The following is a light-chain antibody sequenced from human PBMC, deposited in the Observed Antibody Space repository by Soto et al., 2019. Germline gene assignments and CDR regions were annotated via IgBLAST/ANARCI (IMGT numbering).Light chain of an antibody. J-gene: IGKJ1*01. CDR2: AAS. CDR3: QKYGSAPWT. Sequence: DIVLTQSPSTLPLSPGERATLSCRASLSVASSYLAWYQQKPGQAPRLLILAASGRATGIPDRFSGSGSGTDFTLPITRLEPEDFAVYYCQKYGSAPWTFGQGTKVEIK. CDR1: LSVASSY. V-gene: IGKV3-20*01.